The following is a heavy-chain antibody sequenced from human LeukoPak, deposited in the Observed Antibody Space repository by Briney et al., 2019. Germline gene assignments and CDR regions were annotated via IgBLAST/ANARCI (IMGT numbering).Heavy chain of an antibody. D-gene: IGHD3-10*01. CDR1: GFTFSSYA. J-gene: IGHJ3*02. CDR2: ISYDGSNK. CDR3: ARSGRDYGSGSHDAFDI. Sequence: GGSLRLSCAASGFTFSSYAMHWVRQAPGKGLEWVAVISYDGSNKYYADSVKGRFTISRDNSKNTLYLQMNSLRAEDTAVYYCARSGRDYGSGSHDAFDIWGQGTMVTVSS. V-gene: IGHV3-30*04.